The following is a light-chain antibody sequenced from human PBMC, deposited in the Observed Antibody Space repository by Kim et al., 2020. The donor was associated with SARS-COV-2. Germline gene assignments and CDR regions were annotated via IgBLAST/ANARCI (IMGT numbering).Light chain of an antibody. CDR2: TVS. CDR1: QSLVHSDGNIY. J-gene: IGKJ2*01. CDR3: MQGTHWPYT. V-gene: IGKV2-30*02. Sequence: DVVMTQSPLSLPVTLGQPASISCRSSQSLVHSDGNIYLNWFLQRPGQSPRRLIYTVSNRASGVPDRFSGSGSGTDFTLKIGRVEAEDVGVYYCMQGTHWPYTFGQGTKLEI.